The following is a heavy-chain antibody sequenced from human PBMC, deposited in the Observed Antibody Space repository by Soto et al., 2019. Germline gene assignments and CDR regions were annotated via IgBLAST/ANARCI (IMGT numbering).Heavy chain of an antibody. CDR1: GFTFSSYS. D-gene: IGHD6-6*01. J-gene: IGHJ6*03. Sequence: GGSLRLSCAASGFTFSSYSMNWVRQAPGKGLEWVSYISSSSSTIYYADSVKGRFTISRDNAKNSLYLQMNSLRAEDTAVYYCARGPYSSSFVVYYYMDVWGKGTTVTVSS. CDR2: ISSSSSTI. V-gene: IGHV3-48*01. CDR3: ARGPYSSSFVVYYYMDV.